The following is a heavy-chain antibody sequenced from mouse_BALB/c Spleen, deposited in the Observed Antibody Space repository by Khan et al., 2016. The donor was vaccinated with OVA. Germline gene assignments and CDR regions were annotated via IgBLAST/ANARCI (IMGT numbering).Heavy chain of an antibody. CDR2: INPSNGYT. V-gene: IGHV1-4*01. Sequence: QVQLKQSGAELARPGASVKMSCKASGYTFTSYTIHWIKKRPGQGLEWIGYINPSNGYTNYNQKFKDKATLTTEKSSTTAYLQLSSLTSDDSAVYNCVRDGAYHRNDGWFAYWGQGTLVTVSA. J-gene: IGHJ3*01. CDR1: GYTFTSYT. CDR3: VRDGAYHRNDGWFAY. D-gene: IGHD2-14*01.